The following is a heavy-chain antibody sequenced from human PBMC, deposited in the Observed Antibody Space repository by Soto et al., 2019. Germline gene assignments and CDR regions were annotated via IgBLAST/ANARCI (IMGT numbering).Heavy chain of an antibody. CDR1: GFTFSSYG. CDR3: AKDISGRGLFDY. J-gene: IGHJ4*02. Sequence: QVQLVESGGGVVQPGRSLRLSCAASGFTFSSYGMHWVRQAPGKGLEWVAVISYDGSNKYYADSVKGRFTISRDNSKNTLYLQMNSLRAEDTAVYYCAKDISGRGLFDYWGQGTLVTVSS. D-gene: IGHD3-10*01. CDR2: ISYDGSNK. V-gene: IGHV3-30*18.